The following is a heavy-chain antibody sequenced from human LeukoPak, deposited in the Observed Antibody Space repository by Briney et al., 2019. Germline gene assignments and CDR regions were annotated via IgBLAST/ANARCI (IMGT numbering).Heavy chain of an antibody. D-gene: IGHD5-24*01. V-gene: IGHV1-18*01. CDR3: ATGTLEMATMRGDSYDAFDI. Sequence: ASVKVSCKASGYTFTSYGISWVRQAPGQGGEWMGWISAYNGNTNYAQKFQGRVTMTEDTPTDTAYMELSSLRSEDTAVYYCATGTLEMATMRGDSYDAFDIWGQGPMVTVAS. J-gene: IGHJ3*02. CDR1: GYTFTSYG. CDR2: ISAYNGNT.